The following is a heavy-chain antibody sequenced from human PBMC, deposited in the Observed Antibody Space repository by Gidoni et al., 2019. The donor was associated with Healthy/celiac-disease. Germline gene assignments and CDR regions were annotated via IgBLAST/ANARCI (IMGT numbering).Heavy chain of an antibody. CDR3: TTDLIVASYY. V-gene: IGHV3-15*01. CDR2: IKSKTDGGRT. Sequence: EVQLVESGGGLVKPGGSLRLSCAASGFTFSNAWMSWVRQAPGKGLEWVGRIKSKTDGGRTDYAAPVKGRFTISRDDSKNTLYLQMNSLKTEDTAVYYCTTDLIVASYYWGQGTLVTVSS. CDR1: GFTFSNAW. D-gene: IGHD5-12*01. J-gene: IGHJ4*02.